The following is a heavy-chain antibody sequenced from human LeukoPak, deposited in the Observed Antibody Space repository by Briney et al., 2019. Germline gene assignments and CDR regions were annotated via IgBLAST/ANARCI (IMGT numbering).Heavy chain of an antibody. CDR3: ARDNSVGDIAWWFDP. CDR1: GYTLTSYG. Sequence: GASVKVSCKASGYTLTSYGISWVRQAPGQGLEWMGLINPSGSSTLYAQKFQGRVTMTRDMSTTTDYMELSSLRSEDTAVYYCARDNSVGDIAWWFDPWGQGTLVTVSS. D-gene: IGHD3-16*02. V-gene: IGHV1-46*01. CDR2: INPSGSST. J-gene: IGHJ5*02.